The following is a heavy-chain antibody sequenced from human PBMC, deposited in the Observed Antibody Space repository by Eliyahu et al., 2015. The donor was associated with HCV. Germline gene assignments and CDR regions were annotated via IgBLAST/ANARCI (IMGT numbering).Heavy chain of an antibody. J-gene: IGHJ4*02. CDR1: GGTFSSYT. V-gene: IGHV1-69*02. CDR3: ARTTMVRGVTTLYFDY. CDR2: IIPILGIA. D-gene: IGHD3-10*01. Sequence: EVKKPGSSVKVSCKASGGTFSSYTISWVRQAPGQGLEWMGRIIPILGIANYAQKFQGRVTITADKSTSTAYMELSSLRSEDTAVYYCARTTMVRGVTTLYFDYWGQGTLVTVSS.